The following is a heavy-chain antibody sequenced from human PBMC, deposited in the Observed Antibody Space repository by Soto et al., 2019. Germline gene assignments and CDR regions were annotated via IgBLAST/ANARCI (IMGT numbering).Heavy chain of an antibody. Sequence: GGSLRLSCAASGFAVSNTYMSWVRRAPGRGLEWVSFIYSDSTTCYADSVKGRFTISRDTSKNTLSLQMNSLRAEDTAVYYCARDCSGGSCYPALGAWGQGTLVTVSS. CDR2: IYSDSTT. D-gene: IGHD2-15*01. CDR3: ARDCSGGSCYPALGA. V-gene: IGHV3-53*01. J-gene: IGHJ5*02. CDR1: GFAVSNTY.